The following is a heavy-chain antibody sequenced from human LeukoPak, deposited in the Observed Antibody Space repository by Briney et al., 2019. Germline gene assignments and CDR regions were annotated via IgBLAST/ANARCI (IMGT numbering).Heavy chain of an antibody. CDR1: GFTFSSYA. CDR3: AKGTRSQYSSSHLDY. J-gene: IGHJ4*02. D-gene: IGHD6-13*01. V-gene: IGHV3-23*01. Sequence: GGSLRLSCAASGFTFSSYAMSWVRQAPGKVLEWDSAISGSGGSTYYADSVKGRFTISRDNSKNTLYLQMNSLRAEDTAVYYCAKGTRSQYSSSHLDYWGQGTLVTVSS. CDR2: ISGSGGST.